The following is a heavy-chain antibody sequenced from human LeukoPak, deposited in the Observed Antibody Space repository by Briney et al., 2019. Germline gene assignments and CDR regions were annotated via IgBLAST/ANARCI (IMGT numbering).Heavy chain of an antibody. J-gene: IGHJ4*02. CDR3: ARGRRTAVVTDFDY. CDR1: GDGVSSNSAA. V-gene: IGHV6-1*01. CDR2: TYYRSKWYN. Sequence: SQTLSLTCAISGDGVSSNSAAWNWIRQSPSRGFEWLGRTYYRSKWYNDYAVSVKSRITINPDTSRNQFSLHLNSVTPEDTAVYYCARGRRTAVVTDFDYWGQGILVTVSS. D-gene: IGHD2-21*02.